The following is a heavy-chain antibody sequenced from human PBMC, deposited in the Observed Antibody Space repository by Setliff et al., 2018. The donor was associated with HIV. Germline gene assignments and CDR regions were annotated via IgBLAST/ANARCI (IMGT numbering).Heavy chain of an antibody. Sequence: LSLTCVVSGDSISRSRYYWGWIRQPPGKGLEWIGSFYYSGSTSYNPSLKSRVTISGDTSKNQVSLRLSSVTAADTAVYYCARQQHSSDLKIWNYWGQGTLVTVSS. CDR2: FYYSGST. V-gene: IGHV4-39*01. J-gene: IGHJ4*02. CDR3: ARQQHSSDLKIWNY. D-gene: IGHD6-19*01. CDR1: GDSISRSRYY.